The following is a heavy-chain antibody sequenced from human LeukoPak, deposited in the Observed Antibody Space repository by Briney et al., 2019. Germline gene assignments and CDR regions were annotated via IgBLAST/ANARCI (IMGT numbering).Heavy chain of an antibody. Sequence: ASVNVSCKALGYTFTDHYFHWLRQAPGQGLEWMGWIHPGRGDTNYAQKFQGRVSLTRDTSIRTAYMELSRLTSDDTAVYYCARDHNLGPDYWGQGTLV. CDR3: ARDHNLGPDY. V-gene: IGHV1-2*02. D-gene: IGHD7-27*01. CDR2: IHPGRGDT. CDR1: GYTFTDHY. J-gene: IGHJ4*02.